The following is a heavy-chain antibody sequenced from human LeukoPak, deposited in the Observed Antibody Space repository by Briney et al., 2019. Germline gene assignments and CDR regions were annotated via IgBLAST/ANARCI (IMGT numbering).Heavy chain of an antibody. Sequence: PGGSLRLSCAASGLTFSSYAMSWVRQAPGKGLEWVSAISGSGGSTYYADSVKGRFTISGDNSKNTLYLQMNSLRAEDTAVYYCAKLPTLGGYDYVWGSYRWDHFDYWGQGTLVTVSS. CDR1: GLTFSSYA. D-gene: IGHD3-16*02. V-gene: IGHV3-23*01. CDR2: ISGSGGST. J-gene: IGHJ4*02. CDR3: AKLPTLGGYDYVWGSYRWDHFDY.